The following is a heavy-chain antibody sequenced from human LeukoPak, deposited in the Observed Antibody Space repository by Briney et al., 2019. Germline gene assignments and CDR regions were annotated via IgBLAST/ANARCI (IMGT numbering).Heavy chain of an antibody. J-gene: IGHJ4*02. Sequence: GGSLRLSCAASGFTFTSYAMRGVRQSPGKGLEGVSTISGSGGSTYYADSVNGVFTISRDNSKNTLYLQMNSLRAEDTAVYYCAKGYGSGSSRYYFDYWGQGTLVTVSS. CDR1: GFTFTSYA. D-gene: IGHD3-10*01. CDR2: ISGSGGST. CDR3: AKGYGSGSSRYYFDY. V-gene: IGHV3-23*01.